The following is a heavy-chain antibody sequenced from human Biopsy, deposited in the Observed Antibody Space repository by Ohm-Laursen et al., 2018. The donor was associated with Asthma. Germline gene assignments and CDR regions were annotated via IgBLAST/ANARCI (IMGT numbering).Heavy chain of an antibody. D-gene: IGHD2-2*01. CDR2: IIPIFGPT. J-gene: IGHJ4*02. CDR1: GDSFSNYA. V-gene: IGHV1-69*13. Sequence: SVKVSCKASGDSFSNYAISWVRQAPGQGLEWMGRIIPIFGPTNYAQKFQGRVTISADDSTSTACMELSSLSSEDTALYYCARGPEYVRSSGALDYWGQGTLVTVSS. CDR3: ARGPEYVRSSGALDY.